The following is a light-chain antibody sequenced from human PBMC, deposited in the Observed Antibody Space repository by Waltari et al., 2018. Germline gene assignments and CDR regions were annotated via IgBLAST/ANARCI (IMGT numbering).Light chain of an antibody. CDR3: CSYAGRGTYV. CDR2: EVF. V-gene: IGLV2-23*02. Sequence: SALTQPASVSGTPGQSHTISCSGTTRDVGSYDIVSRYQQHPGEAPKLLICEVFKRPPDTSSRFSGAKSGSTASLTISGLQPEDEADYYCCSYAGRGTYVFGSGTKVTVL. CDR1: TRDVGSYDI. J-gene: IGLJ1*01.